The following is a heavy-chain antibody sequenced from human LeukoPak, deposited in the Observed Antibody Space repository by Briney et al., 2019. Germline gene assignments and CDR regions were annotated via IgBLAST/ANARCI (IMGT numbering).Heavy chain of an antibody. CDR2: INTNSGAT. CDR1: GYTFTGYY. D-gene: IGHD2-2*01. CDR3: TKPQPGAFEV. V-gene: IGHV1-2*02. J-gene: IGHJ3*01. Sequence: ASVKVSCKASGYTFTGYYVHWVRQAPGQGLEWMGWINTNSGATNYAREFQGRVTMTRDTSISTAYMELNSLRSDDTALYYCTKPQPGAFEVWGQGTMVTVSP.